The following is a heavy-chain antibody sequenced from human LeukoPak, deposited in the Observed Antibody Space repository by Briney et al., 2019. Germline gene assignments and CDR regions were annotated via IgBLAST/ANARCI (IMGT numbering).Heavy chain of an antibody. J-gene: IGHJ4*02. CDR1: GFTFSSFS. CDR3: ARDTTYRGGVCYSLTDY. Sequence: PGGSLRLSCAASGFTFSSFSMNWVRQAPGKGLEWVSSISSSSDSIYYADSLKGRFTISRDNAKNSLYLQMDSLRAEDTAVYYCARDTTYRGGVCYSLTDYWGQGTLVSVSS. D-gene: IGHD2-21*02. CDR2: ISSSSDSI. V-gene: IGHV3-21*01.